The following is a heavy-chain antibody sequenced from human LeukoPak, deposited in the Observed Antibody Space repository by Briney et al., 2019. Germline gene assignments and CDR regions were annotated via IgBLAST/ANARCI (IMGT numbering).Heavy chain of an antibody. Sequence: SVKVSCKASGGTFSSYAISWVRQAPGQGLEWMGGIIPIFGTANYAQKFQGRVTITADESTSTAYMELSSLRSEDTAVYYCARTILPAHRGAFDFWGQGTMVTVSS. V-gene: IGHV1-69*13. CDR2: IIPIFGTA. CDR3: ARTILPAHRGAFDF. D-gene: IGHD2-2*01. CDR1: GGTFSSYA. J-gene: IGHJ3*01.